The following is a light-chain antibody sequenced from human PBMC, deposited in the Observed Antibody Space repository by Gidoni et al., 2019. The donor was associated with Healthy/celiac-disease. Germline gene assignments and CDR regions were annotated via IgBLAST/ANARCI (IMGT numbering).Light chain of an antibody. Sequence: QSPSPLSASVGDRVTITCRASQSISSWLAWYQQKPGKAPNLLIYKASSLESGVPSRFSGSGSGTEFTLTISSLQPDDFATYYCQQYNSYLYTFGQGTKLEIK. V-gene: IGKV1-5*03. CDR2: KAS. CDR3: QQYNSYLYT. J-gene: IGKJ2*01. CDR1: QSISSW.